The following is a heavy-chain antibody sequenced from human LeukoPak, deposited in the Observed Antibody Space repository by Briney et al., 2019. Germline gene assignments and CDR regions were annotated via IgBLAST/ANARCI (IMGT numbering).Heavy chain of an antibody. D-gene: IGHD1-26*01. J-gene: IGHJ3*02. Sequence: SETLSLTCTVSGGSISSSSYYWGWIRQPPGNGLEWIGSIYYSGSTYYNPSLKSRVTISVDTSKNQFSLKLSSVTAADTAVYYCASETWYRGAFDIWGQGTMVTVSS. CDR3: ASETWYRGAFDI. CDR2: IYYSGST. V-gene: IGHV4-39*07. CDR1: GGSISSSSYY.